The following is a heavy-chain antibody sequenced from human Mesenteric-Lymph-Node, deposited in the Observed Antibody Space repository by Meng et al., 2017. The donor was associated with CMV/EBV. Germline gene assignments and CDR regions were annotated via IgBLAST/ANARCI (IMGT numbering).Heavy chain of an antibody. CDR2: VNPTSGDT. CDR1: GYTFTDYY. J-gene: IGHJ5*02. CDR3: ARTPGIATPTAWWLDP. V-gene: IGHV1-2*06. Sequence: SGYTFTDYYIHWVRQAPGQGLEWMGRVNPTSGDTNYAQKFQGRVTMTRDTSLSTAYMEVSSLKSDDTAVYYCARTPGIATPTAWWLDPWGQGTLVTVSS. D-gene: IGHD6-13*01.